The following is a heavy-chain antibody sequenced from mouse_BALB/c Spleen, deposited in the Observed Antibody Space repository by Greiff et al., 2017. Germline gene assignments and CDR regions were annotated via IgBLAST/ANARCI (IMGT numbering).Heavy chain of an antibody. D-gene: IGHD2-3*01. V-gene: IGHV3-8*02. CDR1: GDSITSGY. Sequence: EVKLQQSGPSLVKPSQTLSLTCSVTGDSITSGYWNWIRKFPGNNLEYMGYISYSGSTYYNPSLKSRISITRDTSKNQYYLQLNSVTTEDTATYYCARRIIYDGYPFAYWGQGTLVTVSA. J-gene: IGHJ3*01. CDR3: ARRIIYDGYPFAY. CDR2: ISYSGST.